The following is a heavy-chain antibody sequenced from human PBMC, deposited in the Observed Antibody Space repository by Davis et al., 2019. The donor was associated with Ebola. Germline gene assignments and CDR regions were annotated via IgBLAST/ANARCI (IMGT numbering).Heavy chain of an antibody. V-gene: IGHV1-18*01. J-gene: IGHJ4*02. CDR2: ISANNGNT. D-gene: IGHD2-15*01. CDR1: GYNFNTYG. CDR3: ARGGCGGGSCYSSDY. Sequence: ASVKVSCKSSGYNFNTYGISWVRQAPGQGLEWMGWISANNGNTNYAQKLQGRVTMTTDTSTSTAYMELRSLRSDDTAVYYCARGGCGGGSCYSSDYWGQGTLVTVSS.